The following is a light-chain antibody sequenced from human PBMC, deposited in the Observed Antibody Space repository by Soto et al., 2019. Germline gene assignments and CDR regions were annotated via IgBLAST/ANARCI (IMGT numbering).Light chain of an antibody. J-gene: IGKJ1*01. CDR2: AAS. CDR3: QQTNSFPRT. CDR1: QGVNRW. V-gene: IGKV1-12*01. Sequence: DIQMTQSPSSVAASVGDRVTLTCRASQGVNRWLAWYQQKPGKAPKVLIYAASSLQRGGPSRFSGSGSGTDFTLTISSLQPEDFATYYCQQTNSFPRTFGQGTKVEI.